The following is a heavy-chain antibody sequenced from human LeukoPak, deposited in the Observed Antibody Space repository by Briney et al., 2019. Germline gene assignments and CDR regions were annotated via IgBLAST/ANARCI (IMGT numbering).Heavy chain of an antibody. CDR1: GFNFSGYE. CDR2: ISSRGGSR. J-gene: IGHJ6*02. V-gene: IGHV3-48*03. D-gene: IGHD4-17*01. CDR3: AHYDWDV. Sequence: PGGSLRLSCAASGFNFSGYEMNWVRQAAGKGLEWVSYISSRGGSRHYADSVRGRFVISRDNAKNSLYLQMYSLRVEDTAVYYCAHYDWDVWGQGTTVTVSS.